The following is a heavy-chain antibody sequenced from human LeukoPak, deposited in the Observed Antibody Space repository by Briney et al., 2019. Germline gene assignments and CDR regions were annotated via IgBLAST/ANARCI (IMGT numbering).Heavy chain of an antibody. J-gene: IGHJ4*02. V-gene: IGHV3-48*03. D-gene: IGHD4/OR15-4a*01. CDR3: ARRAGAHSHPYDY. Sequence: PGGSLRLSCAASGFIFSDYEMNWVRQAPGKGLEWVSFISYSGNTIKYADSVKGRFTISRDNSKNTLYLQMNSLRAEDTAVYYCARRAGAHSHPYDYWGQGTLVTVSS. CDR1: GFIFSDYE. CDR2: ISYSGNTI.